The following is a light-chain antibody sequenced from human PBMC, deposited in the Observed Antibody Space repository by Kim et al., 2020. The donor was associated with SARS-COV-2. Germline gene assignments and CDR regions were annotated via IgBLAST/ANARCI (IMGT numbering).Light chain of an antibody. Sequence: GQSGAISCTGTNSDVGAYNFFSWFPQHPGKAPKLIIYHVTKRPSGVPNRFSASKSGNTASLTISGLQAEDEADYYCCSSAGSYTWVFGGGTKLTVL. J-gene: IGLJ3*02. CDR2: HVT. CDR1: NSDVGAYNF. CDR3: CSSAGSYTWV. V-gene: IGLV2-11*03.